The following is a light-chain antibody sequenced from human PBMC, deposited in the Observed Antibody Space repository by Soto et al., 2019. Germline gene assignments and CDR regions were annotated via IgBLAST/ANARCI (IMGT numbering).Light chain of an antibody. CDR1: SSDVGSYNL. V-gene: IGLV2-23*01. Sequence: QSALTQPASVSGSPGHSITISCTGTSSDVGSYNLVSWYQQHPGKAPKLMIYEGSKRPSGVSNRFSGSKSGNTASLTISGLQAEDEADYYCCSYAGSSTLVFGGGTKLTVL. CDR2: EGS. J-gene: IGLJ2*01. CDR3: CSYAGSSTLV.